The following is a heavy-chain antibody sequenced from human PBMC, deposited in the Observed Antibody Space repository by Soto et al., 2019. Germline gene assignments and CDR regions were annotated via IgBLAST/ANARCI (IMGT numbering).Heavy chain of an antibody. CDR2: VSYDGSRK. D-gene: IGHD2-8*01. CDR1: GFTFSTYG. CDR3: AKDIHGDREVYPCGADS. Sequence: QVQVVESGGGVVQPGRSLTLSCAASGFTFSTYGMHWVRQAPGKGLEWVAIVSYDGSRKHYVDSVKGRFAISRDNSMNTLYLQLNSLRPEDTAMYYCAKDIHGDREVYPCGADSWGQGSLVSVSS. V-gene: IGHV3-30*18. J-gene: IGHJ4*02.